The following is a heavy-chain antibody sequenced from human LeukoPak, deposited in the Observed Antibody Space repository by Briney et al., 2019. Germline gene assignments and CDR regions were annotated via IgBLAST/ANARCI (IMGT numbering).Heavy chain of an antibody. CDR3: ARNCGWLFGVYYYYMDV. D-gene: IGHD3-22*01. Sequence: SETLSLTCTVSGGSISSGSYYWSWIRQPAGKGLEWIGRIYTSGSTNYNPSLKSRVTISVDTSKNQFSLKLSSVTAADTAVYYCARNCGWLFGVYYYYMDVWGKGTTVTVSS. CDR1: GGSISSGSYY. V-gene: IGHV4-61*02. CDR2: IYTSGST. J-gene: IGHJ6*03.